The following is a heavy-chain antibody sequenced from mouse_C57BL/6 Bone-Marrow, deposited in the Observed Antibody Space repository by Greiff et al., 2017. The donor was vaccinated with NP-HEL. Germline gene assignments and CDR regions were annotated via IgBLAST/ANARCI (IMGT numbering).Heavy chain of an antibody. CDR2: ISSGGSST. Sequence: EVQGVESGGDLVKPGGSLKLSCAASGFTFSSYGMSWVRQTPDKRLEWVATISSGGSSTYYPDSVKGRFTIARDNAKNTLYLQMSSLKSEDTAMYYCARQGGYYPWCAYWGQGTLVTVSA. J-gene: IGHJ3*01. CDR1: GFTFSSYG. D-gene: IGHD2-3*01. V-gene: IGHV5-6*01. CDR3: ARQGGYYPWCAY.